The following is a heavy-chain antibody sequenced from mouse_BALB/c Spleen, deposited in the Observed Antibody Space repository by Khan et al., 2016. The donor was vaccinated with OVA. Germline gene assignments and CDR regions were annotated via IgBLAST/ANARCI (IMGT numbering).Heavy chain of an antibody. J-gene: IGHJ2*01. D-gene: IGHD1-1*01. V-gene: IGHV1-77*01. CDR2: IYPGSGST. CDR1: GYTFTDYV. CDR3: ARSYYGSSYFDY. Sequence: VELVESGPELVKPGASVKMSCKASGYTFTDYVISWVKQRTGQGLEWIGEIYPGSGSTYYNEKFKGKATLTADKSSNTAYMQLSSLTSEDSAVYVCARSYYGSSYFDYWGQGTTLTVSS.